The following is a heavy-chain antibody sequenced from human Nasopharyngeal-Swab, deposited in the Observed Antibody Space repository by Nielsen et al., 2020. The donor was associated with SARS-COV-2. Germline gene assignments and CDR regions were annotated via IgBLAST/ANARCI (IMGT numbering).Heavy chain of an antibody. Sequence: SETLSLTCTVSGGSVSDNDYFWGWIRQPPVTGLEWIGNIDYRRRTFYNPSLKSRVSISVDMSKNQFSLNLHSVTAADTGVYYCASYYVGVDGQKRFDDWGQGTLVTVSS. V-gene: IGHV4-39*01. CDR1: GGSVSDNDYF. CDR3: ASYYVGVDGQKRFDD. CDR2: IDYRRRT. D-gene: IGHD1-26*01. J-gene: IGHJ4*02.